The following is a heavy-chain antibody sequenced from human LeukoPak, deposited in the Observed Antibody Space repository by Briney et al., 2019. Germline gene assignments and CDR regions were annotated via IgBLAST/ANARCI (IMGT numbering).Heavy chain of an antibody. CDR3: ASAVSYDAFDI. J-gene: IGHJ3*02. CDR2: ISSSSSYI. Sequence: GGSLRLSCAASGFTFSAFAMIWVRQAPGKGLEWVSSISSSSSYIYYADSVKGRFTISRDNAKNSLYLQMNSLRAEDTAVYYCASAVSYDAFDIWGQGTMVTVSS. V-gene: IGHV3-21*01. CDR1: GFTFSAFA.